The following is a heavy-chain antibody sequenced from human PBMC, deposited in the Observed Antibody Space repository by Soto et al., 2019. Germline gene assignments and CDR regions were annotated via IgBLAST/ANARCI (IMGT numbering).Heavy chain of an antibody. J-gene: IGHJ6*02. D-gene: IGHD2-8*02. CDR1: GGTFSTSG. Sequence: QVQLAQSGAEVKKTGSSVKVSCKASGGTFSTSGFSWVRPAPGQGLEWIGGIIPILTTPNYALKFQGRVTIVAHKFTSTVHTELTSLRSEDTAMYYCAASVGISPTGEEGMDVGGQGTSVTVSS. CDR3: AASVGISPTGEEGMDV. V-gene: IGHV1-69*06. CDR2: IIPILTTP.